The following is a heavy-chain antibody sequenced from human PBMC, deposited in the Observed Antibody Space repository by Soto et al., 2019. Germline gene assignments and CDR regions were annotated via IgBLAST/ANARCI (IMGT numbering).Heavy chain of an antibody. CDR2: INPNSGGT. CDR1: GYTFTSYG. Sequence: EASVKVSCKASGYTFTSYGISWVRQAPGQGLEWMGWINPNSGGTNYAQKFQGWVTMTRDTSISTAYMELSRLRSDDTAVYYCARDPIVGATRFDYWGQGTLVTVSS. D-gene: IGHD1-26*01. V-gene: IGHV1-2*04. CDR3: ARDPIVGATRFDY. J-gene: IGHJ4*02.